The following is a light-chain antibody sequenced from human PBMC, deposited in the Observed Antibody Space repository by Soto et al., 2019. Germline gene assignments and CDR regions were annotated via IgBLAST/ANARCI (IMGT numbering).Light chain of an antibody. CDR2: GAS. CDR1: QSVSSSY. V-gene: IGKV3-20*01. CDR3: QQYGSSPSWT. Sequence: EIVLTQSPGTLSLSPGERATLSCRASQSVSSSYLAWYQQKPGQAPRLLIYGASSRATGIPDRFSGSGCGTDFTLTISRLEPEDVAVYYCQQYGSSPSWTFGQWTKVEIK. J-gene: IGKJ1*01.